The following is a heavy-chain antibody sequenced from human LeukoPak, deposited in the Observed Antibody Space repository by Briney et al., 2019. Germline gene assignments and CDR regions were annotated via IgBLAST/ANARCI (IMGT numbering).Heavy chain of an antibody. CDR3: ARDLSPVVRASPMGY. J-gene: IGHJ4*02. CDR1: GFTFTNYG. V-gene: IGHV3-30*03. Sequence: GGSLRLSCAASGFTFTNYGVHWVRQAPGKGLEWAALITYDGYYKYYSDSVKGRFTISSDTSKNTLYLQMNSLRAEDTAVYYCARDLSPVVRASPMGYWGQGTPVTVSS. D-gene: IGHD3-10*01. CDR2: ITYDGYYK.